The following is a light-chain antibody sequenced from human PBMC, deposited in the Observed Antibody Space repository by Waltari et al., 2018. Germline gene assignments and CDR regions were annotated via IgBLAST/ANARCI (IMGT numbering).Light chain of an antibody. CDR3: ATWDSRLSVVV. J-gene: IGLJ3*02. CDR2: DNN. CDR1: SSNIGNND. V-gene: IGLV1-51*01. Sequence: QSVLTQPPSVSAAPGQRLTISCSGGSSNIGNNDVSWYQQFPGTAPKLLITDNNKRPFGIPDRFSGSKSGTSATLGITGLQTGDEADYYCATWDSRLSVVVFGGGTKVTVL.